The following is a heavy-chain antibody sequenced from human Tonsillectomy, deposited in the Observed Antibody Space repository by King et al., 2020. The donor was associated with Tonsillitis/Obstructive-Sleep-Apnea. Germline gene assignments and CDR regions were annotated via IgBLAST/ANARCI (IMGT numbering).Heavy chain of an antibody. V-gene: IGHV1-18*01. Sequence: QLVQSGAEVKKPGASVKVSCKASGYSFTSYGISWVRQAPGQGLEWMGWISAYNGNTNYAQNLQGRVTMTTDTSTTTAYMEMRSLRSDDTAVYYCTRDRAEAHFYMDVWGTGTTVTVSS. CDR1: GYSFTSYG. CDR2: ISAYNGNT. J-gene: IGHJ6*03. CDR3: TRDRAEAHFYMDV.